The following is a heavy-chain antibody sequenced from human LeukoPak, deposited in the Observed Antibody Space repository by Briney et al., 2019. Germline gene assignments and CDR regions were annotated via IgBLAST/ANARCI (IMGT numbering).Heavy chain of an antibody. D-gene: IGHD6-19*01. J-gene: IGHJ4*02. CDR1: GFTFSSYS. Sequence: GGSLRLSCAASGFTFSSYSMNWVRQAPGKGLEGVSYISSSSGAIYYADSMKGRFTISRDNAKNSLYLQMNSLRAEDTAVYYCARGPVAALHFDYWGQGTLVTVSS. CDR2: ISSSSGAI. CDR3: ARGPVAALHFDY. V-gene: IGHV3-48*01.